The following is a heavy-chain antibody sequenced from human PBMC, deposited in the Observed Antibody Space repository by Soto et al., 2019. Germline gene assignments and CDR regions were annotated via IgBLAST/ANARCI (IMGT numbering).Heavy chain of an antibody. CDR1: GRSISSGGYY. D-gene: IGHD6-19*01. CDR2: IYYSGST. J-gene: IGHJ4*02. Sequence: QVQLQESGPGLVKPSQTLSLTCTVSGRSISSGGYYWSWIRQHPGKGLEWIGYIYYSGSTYYNPSLKSRVTISVDTSKNQFSLKLSSVTAADTAVYYCARVSYSSGWYYFDYWGQGTLVTVSS. V-gene: IGHV4-31*03. CDR3: ARVSYSSGWYYFDY.